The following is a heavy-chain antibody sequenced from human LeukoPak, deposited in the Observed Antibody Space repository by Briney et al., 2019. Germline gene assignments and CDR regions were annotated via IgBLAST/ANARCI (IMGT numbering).Heavy chain of an antibody. D-gene: IGHD4-17*01. J-gene: IGHJ4*02. Sequence: GGSLRLSCAASGFTFDDYAMHWVRQAPGKGLAWVSGISWNSGSIGYADSVKGRFTISRDNAKNSLYLQMNSLRAEDTALYYCAKDSYGDYILELDGWGQGTLATVSS. V-gene: IGHV3-9*01. CDR1: GFTFDDYA. CDR2: ISWNSGSI. CDR3: AKDSYGDYILELDG.